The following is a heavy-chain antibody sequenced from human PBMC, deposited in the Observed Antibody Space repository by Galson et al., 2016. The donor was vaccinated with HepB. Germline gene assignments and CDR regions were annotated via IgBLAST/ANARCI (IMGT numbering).Heavy chain of an antibody. CDR2: MTGSGATI. CDR1: GFTFSTYA. D-gene: IGHD1-1*01. V-gene: IGHV3-23*01. CDR3: AREYGNWNDGDAFDI. Sequence: SLRLSCAASGFTFSTYAMSWVRQAPGKGLECVSAMTGSGATIYYADSVKGRFTISRDNSKNTLYLQMNSLGAEDTAIYYCAREYGNWNDGDAFDIWGHGTAVTVSS. J-gene: IGHJ3*02.